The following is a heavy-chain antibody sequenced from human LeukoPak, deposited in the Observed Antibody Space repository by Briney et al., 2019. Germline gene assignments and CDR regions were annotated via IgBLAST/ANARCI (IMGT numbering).Heavy chain of an antibody. CDR3: ARVKDSSGWYHFFDC. J-gene: IGHJ4*02. CDR1: GFTFSRYW. CDR2: INSDGSST. D-gene: IGHD6-19*01. V-gene: IGHV3-74*01. Sequence: PGGSLRLSCAASGFTFSRYWIHWVRQAPGKGLVWISRINSDGSSTSYADSVKGRFTISRDNAKNTLYLQMNSLRAEDTAVYYCARVKDSSGWYHFFDCWGLGTLVTVSS.